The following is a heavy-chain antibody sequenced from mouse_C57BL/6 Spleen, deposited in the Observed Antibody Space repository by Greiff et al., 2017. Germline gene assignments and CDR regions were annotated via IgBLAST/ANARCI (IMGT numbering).Heavy chain of an antibody. J-gene: IGHJ1*03. CDR3: ARVIANWYFDV. CDR2: IDPSDSYT. Sequence: QVQLKQPGAELVMPGASVKLSCKASGYTFTSYWMHWVQQRPGQGLEWIGEIDPSDSYTNYNQKFKGKSTLTVDKSSSTAYMQLSSLTSEDSAVYYCARVIANWYFDVWGTGTTVTVSS. CDR1: GYTFTSYW. D-gene: IGHD6-1*01. V-gene: IGHV1-69*01.